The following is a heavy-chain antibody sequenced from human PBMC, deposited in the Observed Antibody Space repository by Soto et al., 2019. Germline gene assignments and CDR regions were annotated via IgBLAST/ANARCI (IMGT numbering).Heavy chain of an antibody. J-gene: IGHJ1*01. V-gene: IGHV3-66*01. CDR1: GFTVSSNY. D-gene: IGHD6-19*01. Sequence: EVQLVESGGGLVQPGGSLRLSCAASGFTVSSNYMSWVRQAPGMGLEWVSVIYSGGSTYYADSVKGRFTISRDNSKNTLYLQMNSLRAEDTAVYYCASAVAGEDGYFQHWGQGTLVTVSS. CDR3: ASAVAGEDGYFQH. CDR2: IYSGGST.